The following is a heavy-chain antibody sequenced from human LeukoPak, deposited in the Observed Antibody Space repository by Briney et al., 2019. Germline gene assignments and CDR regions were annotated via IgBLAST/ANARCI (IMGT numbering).Heavy chain of an antibody. D-gene: IGHD6-13*01. J-gene: IGHJ5*02. CDR2: IYPGDSDT. CDR3: ARLGGAAAGFWWFDP. CDR1: GYSFTSHW. Sequence: GESLKISCKGSGYSFTSHWIGWVRQMPGKGLEWMGIIYPGDSDTRYSPSFQGQVTISADKSISTAYLQWSSLKASDTAMYYCARLGGAAAGFWWFDPWGQGTLVTVSS. V-gene: IGHV5-51*01.